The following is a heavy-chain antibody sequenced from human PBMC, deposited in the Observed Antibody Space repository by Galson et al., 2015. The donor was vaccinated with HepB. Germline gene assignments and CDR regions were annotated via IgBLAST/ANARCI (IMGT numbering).Heavy chain of an antibody. J-gene: IGHJ4*02. D-gene: IGHD6-13*01. V-gene: IGHV3-33*08. CDR3: ARCKWENIAAAGMVFDY. Sequence: SLRLSCAASGFTFSSYGMHWVRQAPGKGLEWVAVIWYDGSNKYYADSVKGRFTISRDNSKNTLYLQMNSLRAEDTAVYYCARCKWENIAAAGMVFDYWGQGTLVTVSS. CDR1: GFTFSSYG. CDR2: IWYDGSNK.